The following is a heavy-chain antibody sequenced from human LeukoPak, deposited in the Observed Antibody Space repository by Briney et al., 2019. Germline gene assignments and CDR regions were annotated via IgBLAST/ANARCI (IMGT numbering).Heavy chain of an antibody. D-gene: IGHD4-23*01. V-gene: IGHV3-30*03. CDR1: GFTVSSNY. CDR3: ARSNSRFWYYYYGMDV. J-gene: IGHJ6*02. CDR2: ISYDGSNK. Sequence: LAGGSLRLSCAASGFTVSSNYMGWVRQAPGKGLEWVAVISYDGSNKYYADSVKGRFTISRDNSKNTLYLQMNSLRAEDTAVYYCARSNSRFWYYYYGMDVWGQGTTVTVSS.